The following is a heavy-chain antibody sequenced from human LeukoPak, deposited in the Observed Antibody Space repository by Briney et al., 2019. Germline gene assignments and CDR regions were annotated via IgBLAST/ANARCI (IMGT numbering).Heavy chain of an antibody. CDR3: ARQKAVVVVAATPDEDYGDYVDYYYYMDA. D-gene: IGHD2-15*01. CDR2: IKEDGSER. Sequence: GGSLRLXCAASGFTFSRYWMSWVRQAPGKGLEWVANIKEDGSERYYVDSVKGRLTISRDNAKNSLSLQIKSLRAEDTAVYYCARQKAVVVVAATPDEDYGDYVDYYYYMDAWGKRTTVTVSS. V-gene: IGHV3-7*01. J-gene: IGHJ6*03. CDR1: GFTFSRYW.